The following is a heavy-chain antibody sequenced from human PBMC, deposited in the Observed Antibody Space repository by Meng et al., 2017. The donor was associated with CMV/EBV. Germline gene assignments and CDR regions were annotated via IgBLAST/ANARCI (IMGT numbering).Heavy chain of an antibody. V-gene: IGHV4-34*01. CDR1: GGSFSGYY. D-gene: IGHD3-22*01. CDR2: INHSGST. J-gene: IGHJ4*02. Sequence: GSLRLSCAVYGGSFSGYYWSWIRQPPGKGLEWTGEINHSGSTNYNPSLKSRVTISVDTSKNQFSMKLSSVTAADTAVYYCARVCYYDSSGYYCEGAYYFDYWGQGTLVTVSS. CDR3: ARVCYYDSSGYYCEGAYYFDY.